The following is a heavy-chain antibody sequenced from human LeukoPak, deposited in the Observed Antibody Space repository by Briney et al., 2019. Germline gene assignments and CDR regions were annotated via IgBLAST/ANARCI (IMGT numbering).Heavy chain of an antibody. Sequence: GGSLRLSCAASGFTVNSNYMSWVRQAPGKGLEWVSVIYSGGSTYYADSVKGRFTISRDNSKNTLYLQMNSLRAEDTAVYYCARGRSKTYYYDSSGYYSWYFDLWGRGTLVTVSS. D-gene: IGHD3-22*01. CDR2: IYSGGST. J-gene: IGHJ2*01. CDR1: GFTVNSNY. CDR3: ARGRSKTYYYDSSGYYSWYFDL. V-gene: IGHV3-53*01.